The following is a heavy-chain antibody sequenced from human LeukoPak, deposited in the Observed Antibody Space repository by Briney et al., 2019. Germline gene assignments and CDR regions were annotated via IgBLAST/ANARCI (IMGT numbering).Heavy chain of an antibody. J-gene: IGHJ6*02. V-gene: IGHV1-69*13. CDR2: IIPIFGTA. D-gene: IGHD3-10*01. CDR3: ARARAGPMVRGVIIYSYYYGMDV. Sequence: ASVKVSCKASGGTFSSYAISWVRQAPGQGLEWMGGIIPIFGTANYAQKFQGRVTITADESTSTAYIELSSLRSEDTAVYYCARARAGPMVRGVIIYSYYYGMDVWGQGTTDTVSS. CDR1: GGTFSSYA.